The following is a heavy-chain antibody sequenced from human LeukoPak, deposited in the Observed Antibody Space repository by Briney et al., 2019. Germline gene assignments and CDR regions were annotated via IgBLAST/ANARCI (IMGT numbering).Heavy chain of an antibody. CDR2: INHSGST. V-gene: IGHV4-34*01. J-gene: IGHJ4*02. CDR3: ARSSGSSGYGDYFDY. D-gene: IGHD3-22*01. CDR1: GVSFSGYY. Sequence: PSETLSLTCAVYGVSFSGYYWSWIRQPPGKGLEWIGEINHSGSTNYNPSLKSRVTISVDTSKNQFSLKLSSVTAADTAVYYCARSSGSSGYGDYFDYWGQGTLVTVSS.